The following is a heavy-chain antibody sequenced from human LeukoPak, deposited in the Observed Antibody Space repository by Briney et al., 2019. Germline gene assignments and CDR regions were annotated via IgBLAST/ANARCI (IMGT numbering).Heavy chain of an antibody. CDR3: AKEVTMVRGNYYYYYGMDV. CDR2: ISGSGGST. J-gene: IGHJ6*02. D-gene: IGHD3-10*01. V-gene: IGHV3-23*01. CDR1: GFTFSSYA. Sequence: GGSLRLSCAASGFTFSSYAMSWVRQAPGKGLEWVSGISGSGGSTYYADSVKGRFTISRDNSKNTLYLQMNSLRAEDTAVYYCAKEVTMVRGNYYYYYGMDVWGQGTTVTVSS.